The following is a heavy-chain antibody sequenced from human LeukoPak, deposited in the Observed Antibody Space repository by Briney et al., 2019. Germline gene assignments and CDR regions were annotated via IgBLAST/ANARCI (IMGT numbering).Heavy chain of an antibody. D-gene: IGHD1-26*01. CDR3: ARAQMGAPTDY. V-gene: IGHV3-23*01. J-gene: IGHJ4*01. Sequence: GGSLRLSCAASEFTFRTYAMSWVRQAPGKGLEWVSTISDSGGSTYYADSVKGRFTISRDNSKNTLHLQMNSLRAEDTAVYYCARAQMGAPTDYWGQEPWSPSPQ. CDR1: EFTFRTYA. CDR2: ISDSGGST.